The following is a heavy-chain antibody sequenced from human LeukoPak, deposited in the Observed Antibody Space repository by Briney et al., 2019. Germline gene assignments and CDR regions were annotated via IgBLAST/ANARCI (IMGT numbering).Heavy chain of an antibody. Sequence: KPGGPLTLSCAASGFTFSDYYMSWIRQAPGKGLEWVSYISSSSSYTNYADLERGLFTISRDNDKNSLYLQMNSLRAEDTAVYYCAGLGYCSGGSCYGLYYFDYWGQGTLVTVSS. J-gene: IGHJ4*02. D-gene: IGHD2-15*01. CDR1: GFTFSDYY. CDR3: AGLGYCSGGSCYGLYYFDY. V-gene: IGHV3-11*06. CDR2: ISSSSSYT.